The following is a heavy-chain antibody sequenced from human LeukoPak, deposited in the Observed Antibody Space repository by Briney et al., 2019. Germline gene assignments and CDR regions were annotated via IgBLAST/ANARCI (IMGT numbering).Heavy chain of an antibody. D-gene: IGHD1-7*01. Sequence: PSETLSLTCTVSGGSISSYYWSWIRQPPGKGLEWIGYIYYSGSTNYNPSLKSRVTISVDTSKNQFSLKLSSVTAADTAVYYCARAPYNWNSWGGWFDPWGQGTLVTVSS. J-gene: IGHJ5*02. CDR1: GGSISSYY. V-gene: IGHV4-59*08. CDR3: ARAPYNWNSWGGWFDP. CDR2: IYYSGST.